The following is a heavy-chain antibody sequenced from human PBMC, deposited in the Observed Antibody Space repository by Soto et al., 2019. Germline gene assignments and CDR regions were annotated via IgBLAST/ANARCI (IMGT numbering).Heavy chain of an antibody. CDR3: ARGYCIGTSCYAVHYFDY. CDR1: GYTFTSYY. Sequence: ASVKVSCKASGYTFTSYYIHWVRQAPGQGLEWMGIINPSGGDTNYAQKFQGRVTMTRDTSTSTVYMELSSLRSEDTAVYYCARGYCIGTSCYAVHYFDYWGQGTLVPVSS. J-gene: IGHJ4*02. D-gene: IGHD2-2*01. CDR2: INPSGGDT. V-gene: IGHV1-46*01.